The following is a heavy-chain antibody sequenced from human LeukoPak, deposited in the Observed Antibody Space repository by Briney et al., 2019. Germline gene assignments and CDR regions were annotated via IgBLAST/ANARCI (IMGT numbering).Heavy chain of an antibody. CDR1: GFTFSSYS. J-gene: IGHJ4*02. D-gene: IGHD6-19*01. V-gene: IGHV3-21*01. CDR2: ISSSSSYI. Sequence: SGGSLRLSCAASGFTFSSYSMNWVRQAPGKGLEWVPSISSSSSYIYYADSVKGRFTISRDNAKNSLYLQMNSLRTEDTAVYYCARDGHIAVAGTFENWGQGTLVTVSS. CDR3: ARDGHIAVAGTFEN.